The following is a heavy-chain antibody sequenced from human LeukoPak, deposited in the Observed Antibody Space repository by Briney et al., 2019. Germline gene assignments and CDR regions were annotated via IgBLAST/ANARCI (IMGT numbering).Heavy chain of an antibody. Sequence: PSETLSLTCTVSGGSISSYYWSWIRQPAGKGLEWIGRIYTSGSTNYNPSLKSRLTMSVDTSKNQFSLKLSSVTAADTAVYYCARGDYGDKTYAFDIWGQGTMVTVSS. CDR3: ARGDYGDKTYAFDI. CDR2: IYTSGST. CDR1: GGSISSYY. D-gene: IGHD4-17*01. J-gene: IGHJ3*02. V-gene: IGHV4-4*07.